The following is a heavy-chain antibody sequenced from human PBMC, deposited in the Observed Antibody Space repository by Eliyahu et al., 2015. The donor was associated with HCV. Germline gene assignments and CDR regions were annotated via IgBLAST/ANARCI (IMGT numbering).Heavy chain of an antibody. Sequence: QVQLVESGGGVVQPGRSLRLSCAASGXXFSSXGIXWVRQAPGKGLEWVAVISYDGANKYYADSVRGRFAISRDNSKNSLYLQMNSLRADDTAVYYCAKENYYDSSAYLDYWGQGTLVTVSS. CDR3: AKENYYDSSAYLDY. CDR1: GXXFSSXG. J-gene: IGHJ4*02. CDR2: ISYDGANK. V-gene: IGHV3-30*18. D-gene: IGHD3-22*01.